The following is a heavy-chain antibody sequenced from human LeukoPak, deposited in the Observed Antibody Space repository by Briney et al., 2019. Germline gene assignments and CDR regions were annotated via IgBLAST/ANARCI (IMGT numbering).Heavy chain of an antibody. V-gene: IGHV4-30-2*01. CDR3: ARGSPPDYDILTGRYYYYYGMDV. CDR1: GGSISSGGYS. J-gene: IGHJ6*02. Sequence: SETLSLTCAVSGGSISSGGYSWSWIRQPPGKGLEWIGYIYHSGSTYYNPSLKSRVTISVDRSKNQFSLKLSSVTAADTAAYYCARGSPPDYDILTGRYYYYYGMDVWGQGTTVTVSS. CDR2: IYHSGST. D-gene: IGHD3-9*01.